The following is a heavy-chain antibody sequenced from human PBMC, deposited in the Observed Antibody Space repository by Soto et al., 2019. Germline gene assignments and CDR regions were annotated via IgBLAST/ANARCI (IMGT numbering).Heavy chain of an antibody. Sequence: SETLSLTCTVSGGSVSSGSYYWSWIRQPPGKGLEWIGYIYYSGSTNYNPSLKSRVTISVDTSKNQFSLKLSSVTAADTAVYYCARSYDFWSGPYNWFDPWGQGTLVTVSS. CDR2: IYYSGST. V-gene: IGHV4-61*01. CDR3: ARSYDFWSGPYNWFDP. J-gene: IGHJ5*02. CDR1: GGSVSSGSYY. D-gene: IGHD3-3*01.